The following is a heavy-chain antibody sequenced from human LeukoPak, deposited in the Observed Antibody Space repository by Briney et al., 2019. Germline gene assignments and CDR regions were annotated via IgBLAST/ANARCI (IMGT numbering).Heavy chain of an antibody. Sequence: GESLKISCKGSGYSFTSYWIGWVRQMPGKGPEWMGIIYPGDSDTRYSPSFQGQVTISADKSISTAYLQWSSLKASDTAMYYCARLRLSSDYYYGMDVWGQGTTVTVSS. CDR1: GYSFTSYW. CDR3: ARLRLSSDYYYGMDV. V-gene: IGHV5-51*01. D-gene: IGHD3-10*01. CDR2: IYPGDSDT. J-gene: IGHJ6*02.